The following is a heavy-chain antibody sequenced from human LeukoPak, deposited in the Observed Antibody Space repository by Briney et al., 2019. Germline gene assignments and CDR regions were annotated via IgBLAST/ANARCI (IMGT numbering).Heavy chain of an antibody. V-gene: IGHV4-34*01. Sequence: SETLSPTCAVYGESFSGYYWSWIRHPPGKGLEWIGEINQSGTTNYSPSLKSRVSISVDPSKNQFSLRLNSVNAADTAVYFCARGPSHGGKYRGFFDHWGQGTLVTVPS. J-gene: IGHJ4*02. CDR1: GESFSGYY. CDR3: ARGPSHGGKYRGFFDH. CDR2: INQSGTT. D-gene: IGHD4-23*01.